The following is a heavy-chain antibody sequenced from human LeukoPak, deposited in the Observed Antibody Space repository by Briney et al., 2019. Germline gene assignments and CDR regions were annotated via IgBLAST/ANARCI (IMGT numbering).Heavy chain of an antibody. J-gene: IGHJ4*02. CDR1: GGSFSSGTYY. CDR3: ARQRAVAVAGIDY. Sequence: SETLSLTCTVCGGSFSSGTYYWAWIRQPPGQGLEWIGSVSYGGSTYYNPSLRSRVSISVDTSKNQFSLKLSSVTAAYTAVYYCARQRAVAVAGIDYWGQGTLVTVSS. D-gene: IGHD6-19*01. CDR2: VSYGGST. V-gene: IGHV4-39*01.